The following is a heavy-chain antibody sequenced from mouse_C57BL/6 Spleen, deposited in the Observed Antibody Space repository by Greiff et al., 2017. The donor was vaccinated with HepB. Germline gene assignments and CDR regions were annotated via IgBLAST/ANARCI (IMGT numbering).Heavy chain of an antibody. D-gene: IGHD3-3*01. V-gene: IGHV5-17*01. CDR1: GFTFSDYG. CDR3: ASGWGYFDV. J-gene: IGHJ1*03. CDR2: ISSGSSTI. Sequence: EVQGVESGGGLVKPGGSLKLSCAASGFTFSDYGMHWVRQAPEKGLEWVAYISSGSSTIYYADTVKGRFTISRDKTKNTMFLQMTSLRSEDTAMYYCASGWGYFDVWGTGTTVTVSS.